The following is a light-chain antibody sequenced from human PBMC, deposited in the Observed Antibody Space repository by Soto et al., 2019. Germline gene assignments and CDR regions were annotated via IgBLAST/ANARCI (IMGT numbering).Light chain of an antibody. CDR2: DTT. CDR1: TGAVTSGHY. CDR3: LLSYSGARI. Sequence: QTVVTQEPSLTVSPGGTVTLTCGSSTGAVTSGHYPYWFQLQPGQAPRTLIYDTTNKHSWTPARFSGSLLGGKAALTLSGAQSEDEADYYCLLSYSGARIFGGGTKLTVL. J-gene: IGLJ2*01. V-gene: IGLV7-46*01.